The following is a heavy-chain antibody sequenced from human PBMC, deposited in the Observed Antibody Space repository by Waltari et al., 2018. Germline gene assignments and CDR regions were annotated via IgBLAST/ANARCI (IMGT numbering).Heavy chain of an antibody. CDR1: GGSVSSRSYY. CDR3: ARRAPDSSGSQYYFDH. CDR2: INYSGRT. V-gene: IGHV4-39*01. D-gene: IGHD3-22*01. J-gene: IGHJ4*02. Sequence: QLQLQESGPGLVKPSETLSLTCTVPGGSVSSRSYYLGWLRQPPGKGLAWIGSINYSGRTYYNPSLKSRVTISVDTSKNQFSLKVNSVTAADTAVYSCARRAPDSSGSQYYFDHWGQGTLVTVSS.